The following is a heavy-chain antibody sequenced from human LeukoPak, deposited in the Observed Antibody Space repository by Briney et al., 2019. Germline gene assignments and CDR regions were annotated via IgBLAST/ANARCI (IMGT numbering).Heavy chain of an antibody. V-gene: IGHV4-31*03. D-gene: IGHD5-18*01. CDR1: GGSISSGGYY. CDR2: IYYSGST. J-gene: IGHJ3*02. Sequence: PSETLSLTCTVSGGSISSGGYYWSWIRQHPGKGLEWIGYIYYSGSTYYNPSLKSRVTISVDTSKNQFSLKLSSVTAADTAVYYCARRILGYSIFDAFDIWAKGQWSPSLQ. CDR3: ARRILGYSIFDAFDI.